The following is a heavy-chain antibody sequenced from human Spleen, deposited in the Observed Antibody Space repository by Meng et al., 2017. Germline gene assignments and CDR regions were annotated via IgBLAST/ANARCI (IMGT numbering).Heavy chain of an antibody. V-gene: IGHV7-4-1*02. CDR3: ARDHSSAWYLNWLDP. CDR2: NNTNTGNT. J-gene: IGHJ5*02. Sequence: VSSQAFGYTLNSYAMSWGRQAPGQGLERMGWNNTNTGNTTYAQGFTGRFVFALDTSVITAYLHISSLKSEDTAVYYCARDHSSAWYLNWLDPWGQGTLFTFSS. D-gene: IGHD6-13*01. CDR1: GYTLNSYA.